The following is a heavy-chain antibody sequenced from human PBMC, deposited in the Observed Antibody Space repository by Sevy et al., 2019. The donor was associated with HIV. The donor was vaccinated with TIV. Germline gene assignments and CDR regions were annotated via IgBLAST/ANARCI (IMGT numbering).Heavy chain of an antibody. CDR1: GFTFSNAW. CDR3: TTDLVGGGGGV. J-gene: IGHJ6*04. D-gene: IGHD3-10*01. V-gene: IGHV3-15*01. Sequence: GGSLRLSCAASGFTFSNAWMSWVRQAPGKGLEWVGRIKSKTDGGTTDYAAPVKGRFTISRDDSKNTLYLQMNSLKTGDTAVYYCTTDLVGGGGGVWGKGTTVTVSS. CDR2: IKSKTDGGTT.